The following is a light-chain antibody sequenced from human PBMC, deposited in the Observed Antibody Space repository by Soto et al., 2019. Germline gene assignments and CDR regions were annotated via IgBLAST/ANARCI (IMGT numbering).Light chain of an antibody. CDR1: SSDVVGYNY. CDR2: DVS. Sequence: QSALTQPSSVSGSPGQSVTISCTGTSSDVVGYNYVSWYQQHPGKAPKLMIYDVSKWPSGVPDRFSGSKSGNTASLTISGLQAEDEADYYCCSYAGSYTFVFGTGTKLTVL. J-gene: IGLJ1*01. CDR3: CSYAGSYTFV. V-gene: IGLV2-11*01.